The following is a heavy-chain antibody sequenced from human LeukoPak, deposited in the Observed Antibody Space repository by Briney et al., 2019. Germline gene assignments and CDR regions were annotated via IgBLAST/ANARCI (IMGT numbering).Heavy chain of an antibody. J-gene: IGHJ2*01. Sequence: PGGSLRLSCAASGFTFSSYSMNWVRQAPGKGLEWVSSISSSSSYIYYADSVKGRFTISRDNAKNSLYLQMNSLRAEDTAVYYCARAGLTVAGPSWYHGSVRYFDLWGRGTLVTVSS. V-gene: IGHV3-21*01. D-gene: IGHD6-19*01. CDR2: ISSSSSYI. CDR3: ARAGLTVAGPSWYHGSVRYFDL. CDR1: GFTFSSYS.